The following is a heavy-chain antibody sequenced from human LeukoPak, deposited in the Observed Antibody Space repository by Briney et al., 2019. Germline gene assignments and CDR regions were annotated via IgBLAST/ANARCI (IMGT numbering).Heavy chain of an antibody. J-gene: IGHJ6*02. CDR2: IYPGDSDT. Sequence: GESLKISCKGSGYSSTSYWIGWVRQMPGKGLEWMGIIYPGDSDTRYSPSFQGQVTISADKSISTAYLQWSSLKASDTAMYYCARHGGIAAAQGYYYGMDVWGQGTTVTVSS. CDR1: GYSSTSYW. V-gene: IGHV5-51*01. D-gene: IGHD6-13*01. CDR3: ARHGGIAAAQGYYYGMDV.